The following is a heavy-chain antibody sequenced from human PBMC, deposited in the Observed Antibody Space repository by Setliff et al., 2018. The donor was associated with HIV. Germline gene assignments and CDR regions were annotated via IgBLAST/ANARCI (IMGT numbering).Heavy chain of an antibody. Sequence: LRLSCAASGFTFSIYTMNWVRQAPGKGLEWVSYISSSSSTIYYADSVKGRFTISRDNAKNSLYLQMNSLRAEDTAVYYCARDLSNSELYYYYYMDVWGKGTTVTVSS. CDR3: ARDLSNSELYYYYYMDV. D-gene: IGHD4-4*01. V-gene: IGHV3-48*01. J-gene: IGHJ6*03. CDR1: GFTFSIYT. CDR2: ISSSSSTI.